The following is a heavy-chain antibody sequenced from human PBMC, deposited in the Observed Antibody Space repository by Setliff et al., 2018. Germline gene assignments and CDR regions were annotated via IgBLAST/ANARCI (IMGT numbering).Heavy chain of an antibody. CDR2: ISAYNGNT. J-gene: IGHJ6*02. Sequence: ASVKVSCKASGYTFTSYGISWVRQAPGQGLEWTGWISAYNGNTNYAQKLQGRVTMTTDTSTSTAYMELRSLRSDDTAVYYCARVGVYYYDSSGYHRSPYYYYYGMDVWGQGTTVTVSS. CDR3: ARVGVYYYDSSGYHRSPYYYYYGMDV. V-gene: IGHV1-18*01. CDR1: GYTFTSYG. D-gene: IGHD3-22*01.